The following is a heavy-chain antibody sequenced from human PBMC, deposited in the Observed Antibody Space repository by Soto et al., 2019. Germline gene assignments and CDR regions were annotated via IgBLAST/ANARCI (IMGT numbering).Heavy chain of an antibody. CDR2: INAGNGNT. CDR3: ARVVRYCSGGSCYALGAFDI. V-gene: IGHV1-3*01. J-gene: IGHJ3*02. CDR1: GYTFTSYA. Sequence: QVQLVQSGAEVKKPGASVKVSCKASGYTFTSYAMHWVRQAPGQRLEWMGWINAGNGNTKYSQKFQGRVTITRDTSASTAYMELSSLRSEDTAVYYCARVVRYCSGGSCYALGAFDIWGQGTMVTVSS. D-gene: IGHD2-15*01.